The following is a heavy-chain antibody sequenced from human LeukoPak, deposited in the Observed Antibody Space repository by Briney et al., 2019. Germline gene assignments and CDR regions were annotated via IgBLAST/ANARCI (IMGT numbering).Heavy chain of an antibody. CDR1: GGSISSGGYY. J-gene: IGHJ4*02. CDR2: IYYSGST. CDR3: ARGKRDIVVVPATIFDY. Sequence: SETLSLTCTVSGGSISSGGYYWSWIRQHPGKGLEWIGYIYYSGSTYYNPSLKSRVTISVDTSKNQFSLKLSSVTAADTAVYYCARGKRDIVVVPATIFDYWGQGTLVTVSS. V-gene: IGHV4-31*03. D-gene: IGHD2-2*01.